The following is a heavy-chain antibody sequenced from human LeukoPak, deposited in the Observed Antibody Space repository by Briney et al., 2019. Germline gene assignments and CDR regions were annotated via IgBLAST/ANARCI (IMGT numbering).Heavy chain of an antibody. Sequence: PSETLSLTCTVSGGSISGYYWNWIRQPPGKRLEWIGYMYNSGITSYNPSLKSRVTISVDTSKNQFSLKLTSVTAADTAVYYCARHRDIDGMDVWGQGTTVTVSS. CDR1: GGSISGYY. J-gene: IGHJ6*02. CDR3: ARHRDIDGMDV. CDR2: MYNSGIT. D-gene: IGHD5-12*01. V-gene: IGHV4-59*01.